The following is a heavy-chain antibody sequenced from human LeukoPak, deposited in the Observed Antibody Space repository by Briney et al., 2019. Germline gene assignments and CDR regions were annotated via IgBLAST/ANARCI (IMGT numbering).Heavy chain of an antibody. V-gene: IGHV3-30*18. D-gene: IGHD6-13*01. J-gene: IGHJ3*02. CDR2: ISYDGSNK. CDR3: AKAQGYSSSFDAFDI. Sequence: GRSLRLSCAASGFTFSSYGMHWVRQAPGKGLEWVAVISYDGSNKYYADSVKGRFTISRDNPKNTLYLQMNSLRAEDTAVYYCAKAQGYSSSFDAFDIWGQGTMVTVSS. CDR1: GFTFSSYG.